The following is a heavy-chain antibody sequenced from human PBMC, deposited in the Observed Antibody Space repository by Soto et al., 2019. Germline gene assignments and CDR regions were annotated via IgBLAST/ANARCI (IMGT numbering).Heavy chain of an antibody. J-gene: IGHJ4*02. CDR3: ARRIVVAAAGTWVFDF. Sequence: ASVKVSCKASGYTFTGHYIHWVRQGPAQGLEWMGWINPNSGDTRYAQKFQDRVSMTRDTSISTAYMELSGLRSDDTAVYYCARRIVVAAAGTWVFDFWRQGTLVTLSA. CDR2: INPNSGDT. V-gene: IGHV1-2*02. D-gene: IGHD6-13*01. CDR1: GYTFTGHY.